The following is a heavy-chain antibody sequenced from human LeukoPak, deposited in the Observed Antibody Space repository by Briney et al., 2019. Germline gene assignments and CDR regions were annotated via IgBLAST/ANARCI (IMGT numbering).Heavy chain of an antibody. V-gene: IGHV4-38-2*01. CDR2: IYHSGST. CDR1: GGSFSGYY. D-gene: IGHD2-15*01. Sequence: SETLSLTCAVYGGSFSGYYWGWLRQPPGKGLEWIGSIYHSGSTYYNPSLKSRVTISVDTSKNQFSLKLSSVTAADTAVYYCASHQDIVVVNVWGKGTTVTVSS. J-gene: IGHJ6*04. CDR3: ASHQDIVVVNV.